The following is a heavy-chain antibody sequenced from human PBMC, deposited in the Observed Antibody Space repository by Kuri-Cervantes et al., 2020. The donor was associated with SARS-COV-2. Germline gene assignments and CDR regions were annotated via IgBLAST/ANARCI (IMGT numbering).Heavy chain of an antibody. CDR3: AKSGYCSSTSCYTGGVHYYYYMDV. CDR1: GFTVSSNY. V-gene: IGHV3-53*01. Sequence: GGSLRLSCAASGFTVSSNYMSWVRQAPGKGLEWVSVIYSGGSTYYADSVKGRFTISRDNSKNTLYLQMNSLRAEDTAVYYCAKSGYCSSTSCYTGGVHYYYYMDVWGKGTTVTVSS. D-gene: IGHD2-2*02. J-gene: IGHJ6*03. CDR2: IYSGGST.